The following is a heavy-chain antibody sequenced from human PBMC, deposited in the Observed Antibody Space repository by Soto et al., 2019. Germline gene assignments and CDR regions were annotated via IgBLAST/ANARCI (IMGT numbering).Heavy chain of an antibody. D-gene: IGHD3-9*01. CDR2: VYYSGST. V-gene: IGHV4-59*01. CDR3: VRDYLLTGFDP. J-gene: IGHJ5*02. Sequence: SATLYLPCTVSGGSISNYYWTWVRQPPGKGLEWIGYVYYSGSTNYNPSLESRVTISIDASKNQFSLKMKSVTAADTAVYYCVRDYLLTGFDPWGQGALVTVSS. CDR1: GGSISNYY.